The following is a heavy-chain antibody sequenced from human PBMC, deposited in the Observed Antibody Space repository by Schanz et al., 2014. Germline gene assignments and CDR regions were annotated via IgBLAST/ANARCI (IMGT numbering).Heavy chain of an antibody. Sequence: QVQLVQSGAEVKKPGASVKVSCKASGYTFTSYGISWVRQAPGQGLEWMGWISVYTGNTKYGQKVQGRVTMTADTSTNTAYMELRSLRSDDTAVYYCARSAGRDFWSGYYTRFDYWGQGTLXTVSS. CDR3: ARSAGRDFWSGYYTRFDY. D-gene: IGHD3-3*01. V-gene: IGHV1-18*01. CDR1: GYTFTSYG. J-gene: IGHJ4*02. CDR2: ISVYTGNT.